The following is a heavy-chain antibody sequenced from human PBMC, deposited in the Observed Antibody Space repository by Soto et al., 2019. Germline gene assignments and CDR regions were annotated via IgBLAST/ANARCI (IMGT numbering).Heavy chain of an antibody. CDR1: GGTFSSYT. Sequence: QVQLVQSGAEVKKPGSSVKVSCKASGGTFSSYTISWVRQAPGQGLEWMGRIIPILGIANYAQKIQGRVTITADKSTSTAYLELSSLRAEDTAVYYCASWSSSYYYYDMDVWGKGTTVTVSS. V-gene: IGHV1-69*02. D-gene: IGHD3-3*01. CDR3: ASWSSSYYYYDMDV. J-gene: IGHJ6*03. CDR2: IIPILGIA.